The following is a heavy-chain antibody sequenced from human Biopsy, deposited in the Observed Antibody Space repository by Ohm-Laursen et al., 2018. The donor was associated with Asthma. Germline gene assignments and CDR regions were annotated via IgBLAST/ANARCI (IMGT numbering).Heavy chain of an antibody. D-gene: IGHD6-19*01. Sequence: LTLTCAASGFTFSSSAMSWVRQAPGKGLERVSAITGSGGTTYYADSVRGRFTISRDNSKSTLFLQMDSLSAEDTAVYYCAKDFRGIAVAGDRGFDYWDQGTLVTVSS. J-gene: IGHJ4*02. CDR1: GFTFSSSA. V-gene: IGHV3-23*01. CDR2: ITGSGGTT. CDR3: AKDFRGIAVAGDRGFDY.